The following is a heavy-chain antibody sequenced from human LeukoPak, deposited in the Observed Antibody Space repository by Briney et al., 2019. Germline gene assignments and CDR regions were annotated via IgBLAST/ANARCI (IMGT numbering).Heavy chain of an antibody. Sequence: ASVKVSCKASGYTFTSYGISWVRQAPGQGLEWMGWISAYNGNTNYAQKLQVRVTMTTDTSTSTAYMELRSLRSDDTAVYYCARDGSYYDSSGYYWAYYFDYWGQGTLVTVSS. CDR2: ISAYNGNT. V-gene: IGHV1-18*01. CDR1: GYTFTSYG. CDR3: ARDGSYYDSSGYYWAYYFDY. D-gene: IGHD3-22*01. J-gene: IGHJ4*02.